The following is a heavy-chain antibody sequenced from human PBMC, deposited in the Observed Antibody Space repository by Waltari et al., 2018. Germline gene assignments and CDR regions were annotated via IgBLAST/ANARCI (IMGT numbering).Heavy chain of an antibody. Sequence: QVQLVQSGAEVKKPGASVKVSCKASGYTFTSYYMHWVRQAPGQGLEWMGIINPSGGSTSYAQKFQGRVTMTRDTSTSTVYMELSSLRSEDTAVYYCARGGREWGQGVIGAFDIWGQGTMVTVSS. V-gene: IGHV1-46*01. D-gene: IGHD3-10*01. CDR1: GYTFTSYY. J-gene: IGHJ3*02. CDR2: INPSGGST. CDR3: ARGGREWGQGVIGAFDI.